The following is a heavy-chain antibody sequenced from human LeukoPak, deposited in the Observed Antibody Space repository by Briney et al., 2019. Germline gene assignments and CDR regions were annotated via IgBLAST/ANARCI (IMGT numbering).Heavy chain of an antibody. D-gene: IGHD4-17*01. CDR1: GFTFSSYA. CDR2: ISYDGSNK. V-gene: IGHV3-30*07. J-gene: IGHJ3*01. Sequence: GSLRLSCAASGFTFSSYAMHWVRQAPGKGLEWVAVISYDGSNKYYADSVKGRFTISRDNSKNTLYLQMNSLRAEDTAVYYCGRDPNGDYVGAFEFWGQGTLVSVSS. CDR3: GRDPNGDYVGAFEF.